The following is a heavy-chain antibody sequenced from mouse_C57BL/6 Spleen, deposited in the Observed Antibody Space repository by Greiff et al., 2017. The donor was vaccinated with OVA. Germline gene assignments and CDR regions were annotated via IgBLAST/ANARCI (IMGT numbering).Heavy chain of an antibody. CDR1: GYTFTSYW. CDR2: IDPSDSET. Sequence: QVQLQQPGAELVRPGSSVKLSCKASGYTFTSYWMHWVKQRPIQGLEWIGNIDPSDSETHYNQKFKDKATLTVDKSSSTAYMQRSSLTSEDSAVYYCASGPRGAMDYWGQGTSVTVSS. CDR3: ASGPRGAMDY. V-gene: IGHV1-52*01. J-gene: IGHJ4*01.